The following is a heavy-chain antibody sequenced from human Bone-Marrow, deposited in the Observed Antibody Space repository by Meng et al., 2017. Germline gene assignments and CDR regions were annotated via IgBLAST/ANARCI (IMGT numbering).Heavy chain of an antibody. CDR3: ARGATAPGYCGGPSCFWDFDY. CDR2: TYYRSEWYS. V-gene: IGHV6-1*01. D-gene: IGHD2-15*01. Sequence: QVQLQKSGPGLVKPSQTLSLTCAILGASVASNSVTWTWIRQSPSRGLEWLGRTYYRSEWYSDCAEFVRSRITVNADTTKNQFSLHLNSVTPGDTAVYYCARGATAPGYCGGPSCFWDFDYWGRGTLVTVSS. CDR1: GASVASNSVT. J-gene: IGHJ4*02.